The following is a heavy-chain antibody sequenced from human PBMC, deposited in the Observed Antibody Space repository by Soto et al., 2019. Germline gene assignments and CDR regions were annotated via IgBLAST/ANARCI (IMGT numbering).Heavy chain of an antibody. CDR2: INPNSGGT. CDR3: ARARVTTINFDY. CDR1: GYTFTGYY. D-gene: IGHD4-17*01. J-gene: IGHJ4*02. V-gene: IGHV1-2*02. Sequence: ASVKVSCKASGYTFTGYYMHWVRQAPGQGLEWMGWINPNSGGTNYAQKFQGGVTMTRDTSISTAYMELSRLRYDDTAVFYCARARVTTINFDYWGQGTLVTVSS.